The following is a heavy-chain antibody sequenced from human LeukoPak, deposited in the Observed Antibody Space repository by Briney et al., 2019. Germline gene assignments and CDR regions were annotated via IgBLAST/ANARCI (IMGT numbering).Heavy chain of an antibody. J-gene: IGHJ4*02. D-gene: IGHD3-16*02. CDR3: ARVRRLRLGELSLFHFFDY. V-gene: IGHV1-18*01. CDR1: GHTSITYG. Sequence: AAVKGFSKASGHTSITYGFIWVRQAPGQGLEWRGWISAYNGNTSYAQKLQGRGTMTTDTSTSTAYMELRSLRSDDTAVYYCARVRRLRLGELSLFHFFDYWGQGTLVTVSS. CDR2: ISAYNGNT.